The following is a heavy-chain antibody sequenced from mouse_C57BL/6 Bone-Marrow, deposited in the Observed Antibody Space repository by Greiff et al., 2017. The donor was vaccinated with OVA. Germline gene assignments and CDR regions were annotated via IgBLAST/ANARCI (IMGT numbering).Heavy chain of an antibody. D-gene: IGHD2-1*01. J-gene: IGHJ3*01. CDR1: GFNIKDDY. CDR2: IDPENGDT. V-gene: IGHV14-4*01. CDR3: TTGYGNYEAY. Sequence: EVQLQQSGAELVRPGASVKLSCIASGFNIKDDYMHWVKQRPEQGLEWIGWIDPENGDTEYASKFQGKATITADTSSNTAYLQLSSLTSEDTAVYYCTTGYGNYEAYWGQGTLVTVSA.